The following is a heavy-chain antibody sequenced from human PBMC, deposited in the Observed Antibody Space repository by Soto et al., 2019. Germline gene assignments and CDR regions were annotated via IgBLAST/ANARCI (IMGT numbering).Heavy chain of an antibody. CDR3: ARANVGPPGGGSWTMPFDF. J-gene: IGHJ4*02. CDR2: IYYSGST. Sequence: SETLSLTCTVSGGSISSYYCSWIRQPPGKGLEWIGYIYYSGSTNYNPSLKSRVTISVDTSKNQFSLRLTSVTAADTAVYYCARANVGPPGGGSWTMPFDFWGQGTLVTVSS. CDR1: GGSISSYY. D-gene: IGHD2-15*01. V-gene: IGHV4-59*12.